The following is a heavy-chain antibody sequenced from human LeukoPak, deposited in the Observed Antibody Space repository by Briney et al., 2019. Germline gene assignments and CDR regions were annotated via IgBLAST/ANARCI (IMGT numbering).Heavy chain of an antibody. V-gene: IGHV3-23*01. CDR3: AIREQWLPEAY. D-gene: IGHD6-19*01. J-gene: IGHJ4*02. CDR1: GFTFSSYA. CDR2: ISGSGGST. Sequence: GGSLRLSCAASGFTFSSYAMSWVRQAPGKGLEWVSAISGSGGSTYYADSVKGRFTISRDNSKNTLYLQMNSLRAEDTAVYYCAIREQWLPEAYWGQGTLVTVSS.